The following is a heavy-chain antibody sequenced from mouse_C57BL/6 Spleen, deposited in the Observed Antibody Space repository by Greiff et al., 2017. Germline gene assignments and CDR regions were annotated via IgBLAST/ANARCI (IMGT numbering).Heavy chain of an antibody. CDR3: ARGATVVAPYWYFDV. D-gene: IGHD1-1*01. J-gene: IGHJ1*03. V-gene: IGHV1-53*01. Sequence: VKLQQPGTELVKPGASVKLSCKASGYTFTSYWMHWVKQRPGQGLEWIGNINPSNGGTNYNEKFKSKATLTVDKSSSTAYMQLSSLTSEDSAVYYCARGATVVAPYWYFDVWGTGTTVTVSS. CDR2: INPSNGGT. CDR1: GYTFTSYW.